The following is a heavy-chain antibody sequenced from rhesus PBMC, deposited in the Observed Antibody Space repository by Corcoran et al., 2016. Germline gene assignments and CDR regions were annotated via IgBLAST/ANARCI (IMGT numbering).Heavy chain of an antibody. CDR1: GYSISSGYG. D-gene: IGHD4-35*01. CDR2: IYGGSGST. CDR3: ARMTTVTNIDY. Sequence: QVQLQESGPGLVKPSETLSLTCAVSGYSISSGYGWGWIRQPPGKGLEWIGQIYGGSGSTYYNPSLKSRVTVSKDTSKNQFSLKLSSVTAADTAVYYCARMTTVTNIDYWGQGVLVTVSS. J-gene: IGHJ4*01. V-gene: IGHV4-127*01.